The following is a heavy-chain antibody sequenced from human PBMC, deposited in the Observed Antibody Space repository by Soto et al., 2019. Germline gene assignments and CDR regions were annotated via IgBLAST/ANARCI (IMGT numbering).Heavy chain of an antibody. J-gene: IGHJ6*03. CDR1: GDTFTSYY. D-gene: IGHD3-10*01. V-gene: IGHV3-21*01. Sequence: GASVTVSCKASGDTFTSYYMNWVRQAQGKGLEWVSSISSSSSYIYYADSVKGRFTISRDNAKNSLYLQMNSLRAEDTAVYYCARVGVTYYYGSGSYYTDYYYYMDVWGKGTTVTVSS. CDR2: ISSSSSYI. CDR3: ARVGVTYYYGSGSYYTDYYYYMDV.